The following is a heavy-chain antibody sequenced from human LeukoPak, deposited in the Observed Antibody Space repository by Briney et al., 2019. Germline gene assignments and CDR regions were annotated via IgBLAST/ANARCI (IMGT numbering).Heavy chain of an antibody. J-gene: IGHJ4*02. CDR3: AKDSGPWGYCTTTSCYFAY. D-gene: IGHD2-2*01. CDR2: ISGSGSSP. CDR1: GFTFSSFA. Sequence: GGSLRLSCAASGFTFSSFAMSWVRQAPGKGLEWVSAISGSGSSPYYADSVKGRFTISRDNSKSTLYLQMNSLRAGDTAAYYCAKDSGPWGYCTTTSCYFAYWGQGALVTDSS. V-gene: IGHV3-23*01.